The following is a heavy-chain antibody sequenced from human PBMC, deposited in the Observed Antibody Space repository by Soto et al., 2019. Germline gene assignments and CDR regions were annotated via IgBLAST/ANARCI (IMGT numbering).Heavy chain of an antibody. CDR1: GFTFSSYA. CDR3: AKDLLRMRWGELSLKALWYYYGMDV. V-gene: IGHV3-23*01. J-gene: IGHJ6*02. CDR2: ISGSGGST. D-gene: IGHD3-16*02. Sequence: PGGSLRLACAASGFTFSSYAMSWVRQAPGKGLEWVSAISGSGGSTYYADSVKGRFTISRDNSKNTLYLQMNSLRAEDTAVYYCAKDLLRMRWGELSLKALWYYYGMDVWGQGTTVTVSS.